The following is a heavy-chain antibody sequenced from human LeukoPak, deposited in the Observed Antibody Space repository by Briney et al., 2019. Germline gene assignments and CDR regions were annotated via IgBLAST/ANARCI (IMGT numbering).Heavy chain of an antibody. Sequence: PSETLSLTCTVSGGSISSSSYYWGWIRQPPGKGLEWIGYIYYSGSTNYNPSLKSRVTISVDTSKNQFSLKLSSVTAADTAVYYCARVPRNGYNYYYMDVWGKGTTVTVSS. J-gene: IGHJ6*03. CDR1: GGSISSSSYY. D-gene: IGHD2-8*01. CDR2: IYYSGST. V-gene: IGHV4-61*05. CDR3: ARVPRNGYNYYYMDV.